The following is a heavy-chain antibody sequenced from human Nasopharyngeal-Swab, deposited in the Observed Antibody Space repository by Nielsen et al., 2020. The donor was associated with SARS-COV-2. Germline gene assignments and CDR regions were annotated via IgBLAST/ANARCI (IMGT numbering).Heavy chain of an antibody. D-gene: IGHD6-13*01. V-gene: IGHV7-4-1*02. CDR2: INTNTGNP. CDR3: SLGIAAAGYYYFDY. Sequence: ASVKVSCKASGYTFTSHAMNWVRQAPGQGLEWMGWINTNTGNPTYAQGFTGRFVFSLDTSVSTAYLQISSLKAEDTAVYYCSLGIAAAGYYYFDYWGQGTLVTVSS. J-gene: IGHJ4*02. CDR1: GYTFTSHA.